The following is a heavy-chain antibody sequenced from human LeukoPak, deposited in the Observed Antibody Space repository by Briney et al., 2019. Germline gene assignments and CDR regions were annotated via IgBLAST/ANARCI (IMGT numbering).Heavy chain of an antibody. Sequence: SGGSLRLSCAASGFTFSSYAMSWVRQAPGKGLEWVSAISGSGGSTYYAGSVKGRFTISRDNSKNTLYLQMNSLRAEDTAVYYCAKDRPYDDAFDIWGQGTMVTVSS. D-gene: IGHD3-22*01. V-gene: IGHV3-23*01. CDR3: AKDRPYDDAFDI. CDR2: ISGSGGST. J-gene: IGHJ3*02. CDR1: GFTFSSYA.